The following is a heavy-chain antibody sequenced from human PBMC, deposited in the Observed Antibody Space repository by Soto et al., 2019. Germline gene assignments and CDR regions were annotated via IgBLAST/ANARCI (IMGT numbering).Heavy chain of an antibody. CDR1: GGSVSSGSYY. CDR2: IYYSGST. CDR3: ARDSGGVHFDY. Sequence: QVQLQESGPGLVKPSETLSLTCTVSGGSVSSGSYYWSWIRQPPGKGLEWIGYIYYSGSTNYNPSLKSRVTISVDTSKNQFSLKLSSVTAADTAVYYCARDSGGVHFDYWGQGTLVTVSS. V-gene: IGHV4-61*01. D-gene: IGHD3-16*01. J-gene: IGHJ4*02.